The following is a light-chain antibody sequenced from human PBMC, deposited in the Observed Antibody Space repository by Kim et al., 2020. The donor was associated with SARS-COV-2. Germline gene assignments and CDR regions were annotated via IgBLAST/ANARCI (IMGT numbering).Light chain of an antibody. CDR2: RNN. Sequence: GQRVTISCSGSSSNIGINYVYWYQQLPGTAPKLLIYRNNHRPSGVPDRFSGSKSGTSASLAISGLRSEDEADYYCAAWDDSVSGWVFGGGTKLTVL. V-gene: IGLV1-47*01. CDR1: SSNIGINY. J-gene: IGLJ3*02. CDR3: AAWDDSVSGWV.